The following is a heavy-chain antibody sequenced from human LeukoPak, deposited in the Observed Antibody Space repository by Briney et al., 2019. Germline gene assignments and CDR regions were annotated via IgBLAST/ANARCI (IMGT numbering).Heavy chain of an antibody. J-gene: IGHJ6*02. CDR3: ARGYYDSSGYYWDYYYYYGMDV. Sequence: PSETLSLTCTVSGGSISSSSYYWGWIRQPPGKGLEWIGSIYYSGSTYYNPSLKSRVTISVDTSKNQFSLKLSSVTAADTAVYYCARGYYDSSGYYWDYYYYYGMDVWAKGPRSPSP. D-gene: IGHD3-22*01. V-gene: IGHV4-39*01. CDR2: IYYSGST. CDR1: GGSISSSSYY.